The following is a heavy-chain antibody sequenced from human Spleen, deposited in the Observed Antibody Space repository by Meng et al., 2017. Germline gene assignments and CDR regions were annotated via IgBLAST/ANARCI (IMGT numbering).Heavy chain of an antibody. J-gene: IGHJ6*02. CDR3: ARERGGRFAYGMDV. CDR1: GYTFSSYG. Sequence: ASVKVSCKASGYTFSSYGVSWVKQAPGQGLEWMGWISAYNGNTDSAQKFQGRVTMTTDTSTSTAYMELRSLRSDDTAVYYCARERGGRFAYGMDVWGQGTTVTVSS. CDR2: ISAYNGNT. D-gene: IGHD3-3*01. V-gene: IGHV1-18*01.